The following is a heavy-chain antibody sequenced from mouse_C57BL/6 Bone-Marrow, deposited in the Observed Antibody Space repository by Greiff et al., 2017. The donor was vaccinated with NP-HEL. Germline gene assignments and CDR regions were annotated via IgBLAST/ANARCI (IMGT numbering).Heavy chain of an antibody. CDR2: ISSGGDYI. D-gene: IGHD2-3*01. Sequence: EVKLMESGEGLVKPGGSLKLSCAASGFTFSSYAMSWVRQTPEKRLEWVAYISSGGDYIYYADTVKGRFTISRDNARNTLYLQMSSLKSEDTAMYYCTRDWDGYYVDWYFDVWGTGTTVTVSS. J-gene: IGHJ1*03. CDR3: TRDWDGYYVDWYFDV. CDR1: GFTFSSYA. V-gene: IGHV5-9-1*02.